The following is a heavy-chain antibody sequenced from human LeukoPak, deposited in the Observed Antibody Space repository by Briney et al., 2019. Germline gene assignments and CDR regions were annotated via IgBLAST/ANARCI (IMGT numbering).Heavy chain of an antibody. J-gene: IGHJ4*02. CDR3: ARSEGPNTAFDY. Sequence: PSETLSLTCTVSGYSINSAYYWGWIRQPPGKGLEWIGSIYHSGSTYYNPSLKSRVTISVDTSKNQFSLKLSSVTAADTAVYYCARSEGPNTAFDYWGQGTLATVSS. CDR2: IYHSGST. CDR1: GYSINSAYY. D-gene: IGHD2-2*02. V-gene: IGHV4-38-2*02.